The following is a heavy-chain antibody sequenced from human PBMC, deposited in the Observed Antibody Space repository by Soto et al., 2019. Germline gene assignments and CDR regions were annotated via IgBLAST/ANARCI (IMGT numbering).Heavy chain of an antibody. CDR3: ARDYRITFGGATAE. J-gene: IGHJ4*02. D-gene: IGHD3-16*01. CDR1: GYTFTSYY. V-gene: IGHV1-46*01. Sequence: QVQLVQSGAEVKKPGDSVKVSCKASGYTFTSYYMHWVRQAPGQGLEWMGIINPSGGSTSYAQKFQVRDTMTRDTSTSTVYMELSSLRSEDTAVYYCARDYRITFGGATAEWGQGTLVTVSS. CDR2: INPSGGST.